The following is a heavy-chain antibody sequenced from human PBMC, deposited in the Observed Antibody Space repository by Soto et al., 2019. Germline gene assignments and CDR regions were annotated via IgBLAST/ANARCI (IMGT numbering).Heavy chain of an antibody. CDR1: GGSISSSSYY. D-gene: IGHD2-2*01. Sequence: SETLSLTCTVSGGSISSSSYYWGWIRQPPGKGLEWIGSIYYNTGYAQKFQGRVTMTRNTSISTAYMELSSLRSEDTAVYYCARETVPAAIGITYYYYYYMDVWGKGTTVTVSS. CDR3: ARETVPAAIGITYYYYYYMDV. V-gene: IGHV4-39*07. J-gene: IGHJ6*03. CDR2: IYYNT.